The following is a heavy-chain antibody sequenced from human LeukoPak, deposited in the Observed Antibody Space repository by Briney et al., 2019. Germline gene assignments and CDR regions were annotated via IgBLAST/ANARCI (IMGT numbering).Heavy chain of an antibody. CDR1: GGSMRSNY. V-gene: IGHV4-59*01. CDR2: IYYSGST. J-gene: IGHJ5*02. CDR3: VKDNGRWFDP. Sequence: LETLFLTCTVSGGSMRSNYWSLMRQPPGKGLEWIGNIYYSGSTNYNPSLKSRVTISIDPSKNQFSLKLSSVTAADTAIYYCVKDNGRWFDPWGQGTLVIVSS. D-gene: IGHD1-26*01.